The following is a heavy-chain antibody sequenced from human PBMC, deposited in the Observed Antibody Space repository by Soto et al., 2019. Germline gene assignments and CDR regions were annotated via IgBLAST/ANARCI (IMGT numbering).Heavy chain of an antibody. D-gene: IGHD3-22*01. J-gene: IGHJ4*02. CDR1: GGSISSYY. CDR3: AREFSYYDSSGYYNLFDY. V-gene: IGHV4-59*01. Sequence: QVQLQESGPGLVKPSETLSLTCTVSGGSISSYYWSWIRQPPGKGLEWIGYIYYSGSTNYNPSLKSRVTISVDTSKNQFSLKLSSVTAADTAVYYCAREFSYYDSSGYYNLFDYWGQGTLVTVSS. CDR2: IYYSGST.